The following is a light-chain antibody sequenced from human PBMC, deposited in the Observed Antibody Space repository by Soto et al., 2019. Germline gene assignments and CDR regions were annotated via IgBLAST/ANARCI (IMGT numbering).Light chain of an antibody. CDR3: QQYGRSRYT. CDR2: GAS. J-gene: IGKJ2*01. V-gene: IGKV3-20*01. Sequence: EIVLTQSPGTLSLSPGERATLSCRASQSVSNNYLAWYQKTPGQAPRLLIYGASSRATGIPDRFSGSGSGTDFTLTISRLESEDFAVYYFQQYGRSRYTFGQGTKLEIK. CDR1: QSVSNNY.